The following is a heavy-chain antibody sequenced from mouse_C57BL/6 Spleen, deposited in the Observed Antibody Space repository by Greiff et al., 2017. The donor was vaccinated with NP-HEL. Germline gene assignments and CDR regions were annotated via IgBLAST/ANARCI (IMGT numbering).Heavy chain of an antibody. Sequence: LQESGPELVKPGASVKISCKASGYAFSSSWMNWVKQRPGKGLEWIGRIYPGDGDTNYNGKFKGKATLTADKSSSTAYMQLSSLTSEDSAVYYCARGEGYGYHVHYAMDYWGQGTSVTVSS. CDR2: IYPGDGDT. CDR3: ARGEGYGYHVHYAMDY. J-gene: IGHJ4*01. D-gene: IGHD2-2*01. CDR1: GYAFSSSW. V-gene: IGHV1-82*01.